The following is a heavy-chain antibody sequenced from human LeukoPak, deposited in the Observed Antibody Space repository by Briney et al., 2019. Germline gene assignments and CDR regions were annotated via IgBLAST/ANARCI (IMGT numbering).Heavy chain of an antibody. D-gene: IGHD3-10*01. J-gene: IGHJ4*02. CDR1: GYTFTSRY. CDR3: ARGYYGSGSPDN. CDR2: INPKSGGT. V-gene: IGHV1-2*02. Sequence: ASVKVSFKASGYTFTSRYMHWVRQAPGQGLEWMGWINPKSGGTNYAQKFQGRVSMTRDTSISTTYMELSRLRSDDTAMYYCARGYYGSGSPDNWGQGTLVTVSS.